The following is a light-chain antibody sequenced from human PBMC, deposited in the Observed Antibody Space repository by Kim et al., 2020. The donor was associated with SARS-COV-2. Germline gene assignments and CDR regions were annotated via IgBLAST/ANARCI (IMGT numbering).Light chain of an antibody. Sequence: QPVLTQPASVSGSPGQSITISCTGTSSDVGGYNYVSWYQQHPGKAPKLMIYDVSNRPSGVSNRFSGSKYGNTASLTISGLQAEDEADYYCSSYTSSSVVFGGGTQLTVL. CDR2: DVS. V-gene: IGLV2-14*03. J-gene: IGLJ2*01. CDR3: SSYTSSSVV. CDR1: SSDVGGYNY.